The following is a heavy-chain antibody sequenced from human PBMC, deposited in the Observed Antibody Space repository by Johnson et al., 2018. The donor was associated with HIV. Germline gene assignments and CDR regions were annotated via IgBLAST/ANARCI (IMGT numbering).Heavy chain of an antibody. V-gene: IGHV3-66*02. Sequence: VQLVESGGGVVQPGGSLRLSCAASGFTFDEYAMSWVRQGPGKGLEWVSVIYSGGRTYYADSVKGRFTISRDNSRNTLYLQMGSLRVEDMAVYYCARSDVDIVATILFDIWGQGTMVTVSS. D-gene: IGHD5-12*01. CDR3: ARSDVDIVATILFDI. J-gene: IGHJ3*02. CDR1: GFTFDEYA. CDR2: IYSGGRT.